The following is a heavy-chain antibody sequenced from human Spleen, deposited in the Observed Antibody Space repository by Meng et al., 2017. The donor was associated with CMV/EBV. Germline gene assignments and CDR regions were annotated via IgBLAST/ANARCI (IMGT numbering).Heavy chain of an antibody. D-gene: IGHD2-2*01. V-gene: IGHV3-21*01. J-gene: IGHJ4*02. CDR1: GVTFSTYT. CDR2: ISSFSGYM. Sequence: PGGSLRLSCAVSGVTFSTYTLSWVRQAPGKGLEWVSSISSFSGYMYYADSVKGRFTISRDTANNSLYLQMNSLRAEDTAVYYCALVPAATSFVDYWGQGALVTVSS. CDR3: ALVPAATSFVDY.